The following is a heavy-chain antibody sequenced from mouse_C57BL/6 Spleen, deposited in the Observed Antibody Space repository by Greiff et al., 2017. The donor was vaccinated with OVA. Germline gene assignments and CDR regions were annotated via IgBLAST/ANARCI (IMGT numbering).Heavy chain of an antibody. CDR2: FNPNNGGT. Sequence: VQLQQSGPELVKPGASVKISCKASGYTFTDYYLNWVKQSQGKTLEWIGDFNPNNGGTSFNQKFKGKATLPVDMFSSTAYMELRSLTSEDSAVYYCARWGGSGYGYFDVWGTGSTVTVSS. CDR1: GYTFTDYY. V-gene: IGHV1-26*01. CDR3: ARWGGSGYGYFDV. J-gene: IGHJ1*03. D-gene: IGHD1-1*01.